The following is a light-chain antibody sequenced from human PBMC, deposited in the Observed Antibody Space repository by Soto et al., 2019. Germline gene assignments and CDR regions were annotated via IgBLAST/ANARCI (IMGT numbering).Light chain of an antibody. Sequence: EIVSIQSPATLSLSPGERATLSCGASQSVSSNLAWYQQNPGQAPRLLIFGASIRDTGIPDRFSGSGSGTDFTLTISRLEPEDFAVYYCHQYGSSPGTFGQGTKVDIK. CDR2: GAS. CDR1: QSVSSN. J-gene: IGKJ1*01. CDR3: HQYGSSPGT. V-gene: IGKV3-20*01.